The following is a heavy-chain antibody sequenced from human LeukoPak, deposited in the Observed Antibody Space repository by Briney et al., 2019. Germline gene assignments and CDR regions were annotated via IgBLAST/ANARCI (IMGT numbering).Heavy chain of an antibody. CDR3: AKGSGNVLLWFGPLDV. J-gene: IGHJ6*02. CDR2: ISYDGSNK. D-gene: IGHD3-10*01. Sequence: PGRSLRLSCAASGFTFSSYGMHWVRQAPGKGLEWVAVISYDGSNKYYADSVKGRFTISRDNSKNTLYLQMNSLRAEDTAVYYCAKGSGNVLLWFGPLDVWGQGTTVTVSS. V-gene: IGHV3-30*18. CDR1: GFTFSSYG.